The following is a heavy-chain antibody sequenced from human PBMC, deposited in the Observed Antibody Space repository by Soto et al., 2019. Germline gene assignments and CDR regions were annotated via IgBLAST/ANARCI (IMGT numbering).Heavy chain of an antibody. CDR1: GFTFSSYW. D-gene: IGHD4-17*01. V-gene: IGHV3-7*01. CDR3: ARAHDYGDYVGPHAFDI. CDR2: IKQDGSEK. J-gene: IGHJ3*02. Sequence: EVQLVESGGGLVQPGGSLRLSCAASGFTFSSYWMSWVRQAPGKGLEWVANIKQDGSEKYYVDSVKGRFTISRDNAKNSLYLQMNSLRAEDTAVYYCARAHDYGDYVGPHAFDIWDQGTMVTVSS.